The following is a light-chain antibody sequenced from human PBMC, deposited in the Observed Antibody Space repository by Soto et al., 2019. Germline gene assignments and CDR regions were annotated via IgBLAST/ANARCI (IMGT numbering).Light chain of an antibody. CDR2: DAS. CDR1: QSISSY. V-gene: IGKV1-39*01. CDR3: QQSYSTPPWT. J-gene: IGKJ1*01. Sequence: DIQVTQSPSSLSASVGDRVTITCRASQSISSYLNWVQQKPGKAPKLLIYDASSLQTGVPSRFSGSGSGTDFSLTISSLQPEDFATYYCQQSYSTPPWTFGQGTKV.